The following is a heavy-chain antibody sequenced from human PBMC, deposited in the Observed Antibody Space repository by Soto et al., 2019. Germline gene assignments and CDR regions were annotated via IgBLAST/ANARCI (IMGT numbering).Heavy chain of an antibody. V-gene: IGHV4-61*08. CDR1: GGSISSGGYY. CDR3: ARSPYNFWSGYYSPYYYYMDV. CDR2: IYYSGST. D-gene: IGHD3-3*01. Sequence: SETLSLTCTVSGGSISSGGYYWSWIRQHPGKGLEWIGYIYYSGSTNYNPSLKSRVTISVDTSKNQFSLKPSSVTAADTAVYYCARSPYNFWSGYYSPYYYYMDVWGKGTTVTVSS. J-gene: IGHJ6*03.